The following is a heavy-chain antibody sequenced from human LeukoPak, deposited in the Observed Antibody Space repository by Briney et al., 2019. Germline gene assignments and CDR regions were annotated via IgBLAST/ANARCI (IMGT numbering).Heavy chain of an antibody. CDR2: IVLGSGNT. D-gene: IGHD4-17*01. V-gene: IGHV1-58*02. CDR1: GFTFSRSA. CDR3: AAPTTVTTGAFDI. J-gene: IGHJ3*02. Sequence: SVKVSCKASGFTFSRSAMQWVRQARGQRLEWIGWIVLGSGNTNYTQKFQERVTITRDMSTNTAYMELISLRSEDTAVYYCAAPTTVTTGAFDIWGQGTMVTVSS.